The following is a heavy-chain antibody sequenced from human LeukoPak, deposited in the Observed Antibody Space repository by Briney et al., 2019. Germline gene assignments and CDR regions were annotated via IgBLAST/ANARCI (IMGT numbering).Heavy chain of an antibody. V-gene: IGHV4-34*01. D-gene: IGHD3-3*01. CDR2: INHSGST. CDR1: GGSFSGYY. J-gene: IGHJ5*02. CDR3: ARGSKFWSGYLKKNWFDP. Sequence: SETLSLTCAVYGGSFSGYYWSWIRQPPGKGLEWIGEINHSGSTNYNPSLKSRVTISADTSKNQFSLKLSSVTAADTAVYYCARGSKFWSGYLKKNWFDPWGQGTLVTVSS.